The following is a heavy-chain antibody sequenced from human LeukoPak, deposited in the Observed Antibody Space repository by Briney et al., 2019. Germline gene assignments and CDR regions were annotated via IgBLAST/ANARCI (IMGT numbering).Heavy chain of an antibody. CDR3: TRENRPFCPFAF. D-gene: IGHD3-3*01. Sequence: SETLSLICAVYGGSFSGYYWSWIRQPPGKGLEWIGEINHSGSTNYNPSLKSRVTISVDTSKNQFSLSLTAVTAADTALYYCTRENRPFCPFAFWGQGVMVTVSS. CDR2: INHSGST. CDR1: GGSFSGYY. V-gene: IGHV4-34*01. J-gene: IGHJ4*02.